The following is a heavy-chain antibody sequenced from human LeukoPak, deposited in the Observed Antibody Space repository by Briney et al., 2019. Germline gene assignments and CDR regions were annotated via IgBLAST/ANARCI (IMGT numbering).Heavy chain of an antibody. CDR1: GGYISRSSYY. CDR2: IYYSGST. Sequence: SETLSLTCSVSGGYISRSSYYWGWIRQPPGKGLEWIGTIYYSGSTYYNPSLKSRVTISVDTSKNEFSLKLSSVTAADTAVYYCARHGESGHSSTYFDYWGQGTLVTVSS. J-gene: IGHJ4*02. CDR3: ARHGESGHSSTYFDY. D-gene: IGHD6-13*01. V-gene: IGHV4-39*01.